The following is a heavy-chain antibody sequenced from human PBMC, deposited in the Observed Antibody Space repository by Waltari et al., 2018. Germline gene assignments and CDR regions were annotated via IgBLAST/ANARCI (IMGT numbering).Heavy chain of an antibody. CDR1: VVTFNGFA. Sequence: QLLQSGGGLVEPGGSLRLSCVASVVTFNGFAMNWVRQAPGKGLEWVSGISGSGGRTFYADSVRGRFTISRDNSKNTLYLQMSSLRGEDTAIYYCAKDRLADYFDSGVYWFDPWGQGTLVTVSS. CDR3: AKDRLADYFDSGVYWFDP. J-gene: IGHJ5*02. V-gene: IGHV3-23*01. D-gene: IGHD4-17*01. CDR2: ISGSGGRT.